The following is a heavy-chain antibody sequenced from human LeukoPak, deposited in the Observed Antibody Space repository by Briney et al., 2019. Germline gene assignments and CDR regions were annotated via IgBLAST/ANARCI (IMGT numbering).Heavy chain of an antibody. D-gene: IGHD3-10*01. J-gene: IGHJ4*01. CDR3: ARVQYYYGSGTYYNPHFFDC. V-gene: IGHV3-7*03. CDR1: GFTFSSYW. Sequence: PGGSLRLSCSASGFTFSSYWMSWVRQAPGKGLEWVANIKQDGSEKYYVDSVKGRFTVSRDNAENSLYLQMNSLRAEDTAVYYCARVQYYYGSGTYYNPHFFDCWGHGTLVTVSS. CDR2: IKQDGSEK.